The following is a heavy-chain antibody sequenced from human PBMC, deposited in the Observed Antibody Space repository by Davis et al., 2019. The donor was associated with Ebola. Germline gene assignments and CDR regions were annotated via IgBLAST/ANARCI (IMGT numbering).Heavy chain of an antibody. CDR2: IYSGGST. CDR3: AKGATVTYYYYYGMDV. D-gene: IGHD4-17*01. Sequence: GESLKISCAASGFTVSSNYMSWVRQAPGKGLEWVSVIYSGGSTYYADSVKGRFTISRDNSKNTLYLQMNSLRAEDTAVYYCAKGATVTYYYYYGMDVWGQGTTVTVSS. J-gene: IGHJ6*02. CDR1: GFTVSSNY. V-gene: IGHV3-53*01.